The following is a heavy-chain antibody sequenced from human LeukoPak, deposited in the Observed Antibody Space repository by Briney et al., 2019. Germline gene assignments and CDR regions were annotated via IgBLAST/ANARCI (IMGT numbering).Heavy chain of an antibody. Sequence: PGGSLRLSCAASGFTFSSYSMNWVRQAPGKGLEWVSSISSSSSSYIYYADSVKGRFTISRDNAKNSLYLQMNSLRAEDTAVYYCARFYADDILTGYATAILDWFDPWGQGTLVTVSS. CDR3: ARFYADDILTGYATAILDWFDP. CDR1: GFTFSSYS. V-gene: IGHV3-21*04. CDR2: ISSSSSSYI. D-gene: IGHD3-9*01. J-gene: IGHJ5*02.